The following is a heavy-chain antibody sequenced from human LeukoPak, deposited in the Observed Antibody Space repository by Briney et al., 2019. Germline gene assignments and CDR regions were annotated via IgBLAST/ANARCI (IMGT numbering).Heavy chain of an antibody. Sequence: GASVKVSCKASGYTFTNYYIHWVRQAPGRGLEWLGVINPRGGSTGYAQKFQGRGTMTGDTSTSTVYMDLSSLRSEDTAVYYCAREGLRRKTDLDYWGQGTLVTVSS. CDR1: GYTFTNYY. V-gene: IGHV1-46*01. J-gene: IGHJ4*02. D-gene: IGHD1-14*01. CDR3: AREGLRRKTDLDY. CDR2: INPRGGST.